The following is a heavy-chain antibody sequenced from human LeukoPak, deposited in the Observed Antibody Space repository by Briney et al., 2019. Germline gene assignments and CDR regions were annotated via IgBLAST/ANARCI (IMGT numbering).Heavy chain of an antibody. CDR1: GFTFSSYG. D-gene: IGHD2-15*01. J-gene: IGHJ6*03. Sequence: GTSLRLSCAASGFTFSSYGMHWVRQAPGKGLEWLAIISYDGTNKYYADSVKGRFTISRDNSKNTLYLQMNSLRVEDTALYYCAKDIKGSNPLYYYYMDVWGKGTTVTISS. CDR3: AKDIKGSNPLYYYYMDV. V-gene: IGHV3-30*18. CDR2: ISYDGTNK.